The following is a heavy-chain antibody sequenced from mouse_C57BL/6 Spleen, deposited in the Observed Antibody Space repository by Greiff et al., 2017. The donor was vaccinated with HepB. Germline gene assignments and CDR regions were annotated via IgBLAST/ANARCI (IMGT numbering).Heavy chain of an antibody. D-gene: IGHD3-2*02. CDR2: ISSGGSYT. V-gene: IGHV5-6*01. CDR1: GFTFSSYG. CDR3: AREGTAQAFDY. J-gene: IGHJ2*01. Sequence: EVQLMESGGDLVKPGGSLKLSCAASGFTFSSYGMSWVRQTPDKRLEWVATISSGGSYTYYPDSVKGRFTISRDNAKNTLYLQMSSLKSEDTAMYYCAREGTAQAFDYWGQGTTLTVSS.